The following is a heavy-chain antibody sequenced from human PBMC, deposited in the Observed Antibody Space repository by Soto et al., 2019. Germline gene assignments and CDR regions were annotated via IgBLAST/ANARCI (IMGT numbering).Heavy chain of an antibody. J-gene: IGHJ4*02. Sequence: GGSLRLSCAASGFTFSNAWMSWVRQAPGKGLEWVGRIKSKTDGGTTDYAAPVKGRFTISRDDSKNTLYLQMNSLKTEDTAVYYCTTSRFRGYDFDYWGQATLVTVSS. CDR3: TTSRFRGYDFDY. CDR2: IKSKTDGGTT. V-gene: IGHV3-15*01. D-gene: IGHD5-12*01. CDR1: GFTFSNAW.